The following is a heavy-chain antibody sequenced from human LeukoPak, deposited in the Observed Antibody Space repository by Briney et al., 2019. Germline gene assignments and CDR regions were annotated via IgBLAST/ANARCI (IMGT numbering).Heavy chain of an antibody. CDR2: ISSSSGHI. D-gene: IGHD2-2*01. J-gene: IGHJ4*02. V-gene: IGHV3-21*01. Sequence: GGSLRLSCAASGFTFSGYSMNWVRQAPGKGLEWVSFISSSSGHIHYADSVKGRFTISRDNAKTAVYLQMNSLRAEDTAVYFCGRDSVTVAPAAPDYWGQGTLVSVSS. CDR1: GFTFSGYS. CDR3: GRDSVTVAPAAPDY.